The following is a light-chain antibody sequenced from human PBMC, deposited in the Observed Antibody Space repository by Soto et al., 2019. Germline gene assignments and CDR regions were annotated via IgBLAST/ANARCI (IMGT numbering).Light chain of an antibody. Sequence: EIVLTQSPATLSLSPGERATLSCRASQSVSSYLAWFQHKPGQAPRLLIYDASNRATGIPARFGGSGSGTDFTLTISSLEPEDFAVYYCQQRSNWPPLWTFGQGTKVDIK. CDR1: QSVSSY. J-gene: IGKJ1*01. CDR3: QQRSNWPPLWT. CDR2: DAS. V-gene: IGKV3-11*01.